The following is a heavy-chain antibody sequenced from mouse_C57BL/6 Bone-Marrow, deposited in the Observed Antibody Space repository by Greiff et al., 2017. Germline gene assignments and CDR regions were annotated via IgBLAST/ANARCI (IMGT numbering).Heavy chain of an antibody. Sequence: DVMLVESGGDLVKPGGSLKLSCAASGFTFSSYGMSWVRQTPDKRLEWVATISSGGSYTYYPDSVKGRFTISRDNAKNTLYLQMSSLKSEDTAMYYCAGDDGYFDVWGTGTTVTVSS. V-gene: IGHV5-6*02. CDR1: GFTFSSYG. J-gene: IGHJ1*03. CDR2: ISSGGSYT. CDR3: AGDDGYFDV.